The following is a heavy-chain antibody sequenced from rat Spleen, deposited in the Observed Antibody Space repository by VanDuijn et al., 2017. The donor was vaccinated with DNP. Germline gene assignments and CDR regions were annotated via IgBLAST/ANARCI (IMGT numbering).Heavy chain of an antibody. V-gene: IGHV5-25*01. J-gene: IGHJ3*01. CDR1: GFTFSNSD. CDR2: ISTSGGST. Sequence: EVQLVESGGGLVQPGRSMKLSCAASGFTFSNSDMAWVRQAPTKGLEWVASISTSGGSTYYRDSVKGRFTISRDNAKSTLYLQMDSLRSEDTATYYCATDLNSGYPFPYWGQGTLVTVSS. CDR3: ATDLNSGYPFPY. D-gene: IGHD4-3*01.